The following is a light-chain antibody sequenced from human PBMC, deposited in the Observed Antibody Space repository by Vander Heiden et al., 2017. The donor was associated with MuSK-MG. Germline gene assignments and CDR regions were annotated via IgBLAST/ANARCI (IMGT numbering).Light chain of an antibody. J-gene: IGKJ1*01. V-gene: IGKV3-15*01. Sequence: EIVMTQSPATLSVSPGERATLSCRASQSVSSNLAWYQQKPGQAPRLLIYGSSTRATGIPDRFSGSGSGTEFTLTISSLQSEDFAVYYCQQYSDWWTFGQGTKVEIK. CDR2: GSS. CDR3: QQYSDWWT. CDR1: QSVSSN.